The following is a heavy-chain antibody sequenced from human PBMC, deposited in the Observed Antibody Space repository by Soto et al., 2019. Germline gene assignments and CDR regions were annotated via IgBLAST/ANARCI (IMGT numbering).Heavy chain of an antibody. CDR1: GYTFTSYG. V-gene: IGHV1-18*04. CDR3: ARDSRVPTYYYDSSGYLVY. Sequence: ASVKVSCKASGYTFTSYGISWVRQAPGQGLEWMGWISAYNGNTNYAQKLQGRVTMTTDTSTSTAYMELRSLRSDDTAVYYCARDSRVPTYYYDSSGYLVYWGQGTLVTVSS. CDR2: ISAYNGNT. J-gene: IGHJ4*02. D-gene: IGHD3-22*01.